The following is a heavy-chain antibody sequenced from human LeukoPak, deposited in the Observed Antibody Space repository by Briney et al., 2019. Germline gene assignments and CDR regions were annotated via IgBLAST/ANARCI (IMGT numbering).Heavy chain of an antibody. CDR3: ARSSFGAYYYGMDV. CDR2: IIPILGIA. D-gene: IGHD3-10*01. CDR1: GGTFSSYA. V-gene: IGHV1-69*04. Sequence: GSSVKVSCKASGGTFSSYAISWVRQAPGQGLEWMGRIIPILGIANYAQKFQGRVTITADKSTSTAYMELSSLRSEDTAVYYCARSSFGAYYYGMDVWGQETTVTVSS. J-gene: IGHJ6*02.